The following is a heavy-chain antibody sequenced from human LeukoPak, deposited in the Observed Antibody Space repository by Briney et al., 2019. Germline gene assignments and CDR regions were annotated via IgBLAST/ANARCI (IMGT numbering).Heavy chain of an antibody. CDR2: MNPKSGDT. CDR3: ARDNDILTGDWFDP. Sequence: ASVKVSCKASGYSFTNYDINWVRQATGQGLEWMGWMNPKSGDTGYSQKFQGRVFITRDTSINTAYMELSRLRSDDTAVYYCARDNDILTGDWFDPWGQGTLVTVSS. J-gene: IGHJ5*02. CDR1: GYSFTNYD. V-gene: IGHV1-8*03. D-gene: IGHD3-9*01.